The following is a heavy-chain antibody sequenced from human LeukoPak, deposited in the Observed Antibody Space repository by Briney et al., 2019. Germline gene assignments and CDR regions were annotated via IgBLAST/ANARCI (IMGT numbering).Heavy chain of an antibody. CDR1: GFTFSSYG. J-gene: IGHJ4*02. CDR2: ISGTGGTT. CDR3: ARGGGYSYGSFDY. D-gene: IGHD5-18*01. V-gene: IGHV3-23*01. Sequence: GGSLRLSCAASGFTFSSYGMSWVRQAPGKGLEWVSAISGTGGTTYYADSVKGRFTISRDNSKNTLYLQMNSLRAEDTAVYCCARGGGYSYGSFDYWGQGTLVTVSS.